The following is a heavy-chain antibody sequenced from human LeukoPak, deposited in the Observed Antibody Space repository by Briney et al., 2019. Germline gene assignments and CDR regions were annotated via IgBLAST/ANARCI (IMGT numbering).Heavy chain of an antibody. CDR1: GYSISSGYY. CDR3: ARGYSSSWYLNWFDP. CDR2: IYHSGST. V-gene: IGHV4-38-2*02. Sequence: PSETLSLTCTVSGYSISSGYYWGWLRQPPGKGLEWIRSIYHSGSTYYNPSLKSQVTISVDTSKNQFSLKLTSVTAADTAVYYCARGYSSSWYLNWFDPWGQGTLVTVSS. J-gene: IGHJ5*02. D-gene: IGHD6-13*01.